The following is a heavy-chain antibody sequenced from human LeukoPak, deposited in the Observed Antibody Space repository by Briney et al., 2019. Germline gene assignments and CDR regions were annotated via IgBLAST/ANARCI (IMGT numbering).Heavy chain of an antibody. V-gene: IGHV4-59*08. J-gene: IGHJ4*02. Sequence: PETLSLTCTVSGGSISSYYWSWIRQPPGKGLEWIGYIYYSGSTNYNPSLKGRVTISGDTSKNQFSLRLSSVTAADTAVYYCARASYSYDINGWVPFDYWGQGTLVTVSS. D-gene: IGHD3-22*01. CDR3: ARASYSYDINGWVPFDY. CDR1: GGSISSYY. CDR2: IYYSGST.